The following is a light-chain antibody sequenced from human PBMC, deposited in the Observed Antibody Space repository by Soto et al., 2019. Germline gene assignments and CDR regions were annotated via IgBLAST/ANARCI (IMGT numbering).Light chain of an antibody. CDR2: GAS. J-gene: IGKJ1*01. CDR1: QTVSSNY. V-gene: IGKV3-20*01. CDR3: QHYGNSLWT. Sequence: ENVLTQSPDTLSLSPGEGATLSCRASQTVSSNYLAWSQHRPGQAPKLIIHGASYTAPGIPDRFSGSGSGADFTLTISRLEPEDFAVYFCQHYGNSLWTFGQGTKVDIK.